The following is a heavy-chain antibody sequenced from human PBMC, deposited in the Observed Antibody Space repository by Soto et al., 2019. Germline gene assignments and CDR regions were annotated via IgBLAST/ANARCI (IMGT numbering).Heavy chain of an antibody. CDR1: GVSITSGAYY. V-gene: IGHV4-31*03. D-gene: IGHD4-17*01. J-gene: IGHJ3*01. Sequence: QVQLQESGPGLVKPSQTLSLTCTLSGVSITSGAYYWTWVRQHPGKGLEWIGYIYYNGNTYFSPSLKCRLTISIDTSKNQFSLKLSSVTAADTAMYYCARARLRAVYAFDFWGQGTMVTVSS. CDR3: ARARLRAVYAFDF. CDR2: IYYNGNT.